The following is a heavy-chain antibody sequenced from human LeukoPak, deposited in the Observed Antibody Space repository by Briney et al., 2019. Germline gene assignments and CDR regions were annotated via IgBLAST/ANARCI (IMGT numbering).Heavy chain of an antibody. CDR2: INHSGST. Sequence: SETLSLTCAVYGESFSGYYWSWIRQPPGKGLEWIGEINHSGSTNYNPPLKRRVTISVDTSKKQFSLKLRSVTAADKAVYYCETRAGHYYDSSGYYYYGMDVWGQGTTVTVSS. CDR3: ETRAGHYYDSSGYYYYGMDV. D-gene: IGHD3-22*01. J-gene: IGHJ6*02. V-gene: IGHV4-34*01. CDR1: GESFSGYY.